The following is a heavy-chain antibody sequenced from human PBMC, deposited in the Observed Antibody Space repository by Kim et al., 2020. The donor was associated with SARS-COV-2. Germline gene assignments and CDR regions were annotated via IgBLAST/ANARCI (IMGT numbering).Heavy chain of an antibody. CDR3: AKDYSVVVAATAIY. Sequence: GGSLRLSCAASGFTFSSYAMSWVRQAPGKGLEWVSAISGSGGSTYYADSVKGRFTISRDNSKNTLYLQMNSLRAEDTAVYYCAKDYSVVVAATAIYWGQGTLVTVSS. J-gene: IGHJ4*02. V-gene: IGHV3-23*01. D-gene: IGHD2-15*01. CDR2: ISGSGGST. CDR1: GFTFSSYA.